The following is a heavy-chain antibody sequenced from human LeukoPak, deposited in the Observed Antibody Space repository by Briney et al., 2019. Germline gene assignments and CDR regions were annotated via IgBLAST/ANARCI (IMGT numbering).Heavy chain of an antibody. J-gene: IGHJ5*02. CDR1: GFTLSSHW. CDR3: GRGGNYYLDP. D-gene: IGHD3-10*01. CDR2: ISPDGRTI. V-gene: IGHV3-74*01. Sequence: GGSLRLSCVGSGFTLSSHWIHWVRQVPGQGLTWVSRISPDGRTINYADSVKGRFTISRDNAMNTVDLQIDSLGVADSAVYYCGRGGNYYLDPWGQGALVTVSS.